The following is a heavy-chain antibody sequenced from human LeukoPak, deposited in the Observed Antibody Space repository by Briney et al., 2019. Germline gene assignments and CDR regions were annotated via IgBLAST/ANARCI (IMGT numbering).Heavy chain of an antibody. CDR2: ISGSGGST. D-gene: IGHD6-13*01. Sequence: PGGSLRLSCAASGFTFSDYYMSWVRQAPGKGLEWVSAISGSGGSTYYADSVKGRFTISRDNSKNTLYLQMNSLRAEDTAVYYCAKSSSSRWGDFDYWGQGTLVTVSS. CDR1: GFTFSDYY. V-gene: IGHV3-23*01. J-gene: IGHJ4*02. CDR3: AKSSSSRWGDFDY.